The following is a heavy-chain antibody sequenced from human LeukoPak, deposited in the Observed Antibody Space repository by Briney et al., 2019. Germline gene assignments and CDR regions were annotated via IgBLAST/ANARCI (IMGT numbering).Heavy chain of an antibody. CDR3: ASNGEDSGWYYYYYGMDV. D-gene: IGHD6-19*01. Sequence: GGSLRLSCAASGFTFSSYGMHWVRQAPGKGLEWVAFIRYDGSNKYYADSVKGRFTISRDNSENTLYLQMNSLRAEDTAVYYCASNGEDSGWYYYYYGMDVWGQGTTVTVSS. V-gene: IGHV3-30*02. CDR2: IRYDGSNK. J-gene: IGHJ6*02. CDR1: GFTFSSYG.